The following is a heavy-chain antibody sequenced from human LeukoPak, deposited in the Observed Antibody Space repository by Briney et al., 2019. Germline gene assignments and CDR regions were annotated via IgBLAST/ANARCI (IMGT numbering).Heavy chain of an antibody. J-gene: IGHJ5*02. D-gene: IGHD6-13*01. Sequence: SETLSLTCTVSGGSISSGDYYWSWIRQPPGKGLEWIGYIYDSGSTNYNPSLKSRVTISVDMSKNQFSLKLSSVTAADTAVYYCARVEAAGTWYNWFDPWGQGTRVSVAS. CDR2: IYDSGST. CDR1: GGSISSGDYY. CDR3: ARVEAAGTWYNWFDP. V-gene: IGHV4-61*08.